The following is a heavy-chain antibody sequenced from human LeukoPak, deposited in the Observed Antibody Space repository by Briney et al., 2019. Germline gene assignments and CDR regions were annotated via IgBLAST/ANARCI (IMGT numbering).Heavy chain of an antibody. D-gene: IGHD3-10*01. CDR2: IYYSGST. CDR3: ARQSRGRDAFDI. V-gene: IGHV4-39*01. J-gene: IGHJ3*02. CDR1: GGSISSGGYY. Sequence: SETLSLTCTVSGGSISSGGYYWSWIRQHPGKGLEWIGSIYYSGSTYYNPSLKSRVTISVDTSKNQFSLKLSSVTAADTAVYYCARQSRGRDAFDIWGQGTMVTVSS.